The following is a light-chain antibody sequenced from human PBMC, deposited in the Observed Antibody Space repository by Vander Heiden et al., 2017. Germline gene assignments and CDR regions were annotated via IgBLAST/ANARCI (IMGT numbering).Light chain of an antibody. Sequence: DIQMTQSPSSLSASVGDRVTITCRASQSISNFLNWFQQKPGKAPKLLIYAASSLESGVPSRFSGSGSGTDFTLTISSLQSEDLATYYCQQRDSIPYTFGQGTKMEIK. CDR2: AAS. CDR3: QQRDSIPYT. J-gene: IGKJ2*01. V-gene: IGKV1-39*01. CDR1: QSISNF.